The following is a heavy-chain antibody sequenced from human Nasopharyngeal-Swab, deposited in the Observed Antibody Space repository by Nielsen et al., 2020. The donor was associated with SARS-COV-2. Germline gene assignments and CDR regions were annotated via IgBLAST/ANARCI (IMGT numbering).Heavy chain of an antibody. Sequence: GGSLRLTCAASGFTLSDYYMSWNRQAAEKGLAWVSYISSSGSTIYYADSVKGRFTIPRDNAKNSMYMRMNSLKAEDTSVYYCARDPGGYDILTGYYIRNAFDIWGQGTMVTVSS. CDR3: ARDPGGYDILTGYYIRNAFDI. J-gene: IGHJ3*02. D-gene: IGHD3-9*01. CDR1: GFTLSDYY. V-gene: IGHV3-11*01. CDR2: ISSSGSTI.